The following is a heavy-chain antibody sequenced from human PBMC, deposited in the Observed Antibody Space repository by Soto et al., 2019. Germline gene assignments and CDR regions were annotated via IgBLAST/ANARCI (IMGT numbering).Heavy chain of an antibody. V-gene: IGHV4-31*03. CDR2: IYYSGST. J-gene: IGHJ6*02. CDR3: ARRRTRYGMDV. CDR1: GDSISSGAYY. Sequence: PSETLSLTCTVSGDSISSGAYYWSWIRQHPGKGLEWIGYIYYSGSTYYNPSLKSRVTISIDTSKNQFSLKLSSVTAADTDVYDCARRRTRYGMDVWGQVTTVTVSS.